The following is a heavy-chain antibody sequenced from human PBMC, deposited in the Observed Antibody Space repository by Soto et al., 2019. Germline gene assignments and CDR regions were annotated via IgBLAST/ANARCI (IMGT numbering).Heavy chain of an antibody. D-gene: IGHD3-3*01. CDR2: IVVGSGNT. J-gene: IGHJ3*02. CDR1: GFTFTSSA. CDR3: HSGVLRFLDPGAFDI. Sequence: ASVKVSCKASGFTFTSSAVQWVRQARGQRLEWIGWIVVGSGNTNYAQKFQERVTITRDMSISTAYMELSSLRSEDTTVYYCHSGVLRFLDPGAFDIWGQGTMVTVSS. V-gene: IGHV1-58*01.